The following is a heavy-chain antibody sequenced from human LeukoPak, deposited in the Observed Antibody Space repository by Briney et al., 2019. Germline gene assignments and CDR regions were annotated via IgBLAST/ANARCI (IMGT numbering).Heavy chain of an antibody. CDR1: GGSFSGYY. V-gene: IGHV4-34*01. CDR3: ARGRAARGFDY. J-gene: IGHJ4*02. CDR2: INHSGST. D-gene: IGHD6-6*01. Sequence: SETLSLTCAVYGGSFSGYYWSWIRQPPGKGLEWIGEINHSGSTNYNPSLKGRVTISVDTSKNQFCLKLSSVTAADTAVYYCARGRAARGFDYWGQGTLVTVSS.